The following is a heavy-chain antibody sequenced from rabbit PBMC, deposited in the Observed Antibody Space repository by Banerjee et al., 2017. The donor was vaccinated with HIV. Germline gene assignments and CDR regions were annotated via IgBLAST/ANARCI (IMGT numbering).Heavy chain of an antibody. CDR1: GVSFSDKDV. D-gene: IGHD6-1*01. CDR2: INIVTGKT. J-gene: IGHJ4*01. CDR3: AREVLYAAYAGFGDATIYYFDL. V-gene: IGHV1S45*01. Sequence: EQLEESGGGLVKPEGSLTLTCKASGVSFSDKDVMCWVRQAPGKGLEWIACINIVTGKTVYASWAKGRFIMSRTSSTTVSLQMTSLTAADTATYFCAREVLYAAYAGFGDATIYYFDLRGPGTLVTVS.